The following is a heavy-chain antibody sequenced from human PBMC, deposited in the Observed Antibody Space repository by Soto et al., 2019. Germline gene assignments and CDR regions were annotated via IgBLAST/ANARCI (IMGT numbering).Heavy chain of an antibody. J-gene: IGHJ4*02. D-gene: IGHD6-19*01. CDR2: IYHSGST. V-gene: IGHV4-38-2*01. CDR3: ARGGAVAGTTYYFDY. Sequence: TSETLPLTCAVSGYAISRGYHWGWNQQPPGKGLEWIGSIYHSGSTYYNPSLKSRVTISVDTSKNQFSLKLSSVTAADTAVYYCARGGAVAGTTYYFDYWGQGTLVTVSS. CDR1: GYAISRGYH.